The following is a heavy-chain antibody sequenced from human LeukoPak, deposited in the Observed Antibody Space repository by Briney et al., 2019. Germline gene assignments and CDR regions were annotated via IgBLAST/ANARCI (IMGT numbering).Heavy chain of an antibody. V-gene: IGHV3-66*01. Sequence: HSGGSLRLSCAASGFTVSSNYMSWVRQAPGKGLEWVSLIYSGGSTYYADSVKGRFTISRDNSENTLYLQMNSLRAEDTAVYYCASRDKGYYYGMDVWGQGTTVTVSS. CDR3: ASRDKGYYYGMDV. CDR1: GFTVSSNY. D-gene: IGHD5-24*01. J-gene: IGHJ6*02. CDR2: IYSGGST.